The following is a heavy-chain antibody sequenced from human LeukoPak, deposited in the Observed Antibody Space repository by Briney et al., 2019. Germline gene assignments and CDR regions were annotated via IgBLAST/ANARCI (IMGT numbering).Heavy chain of an antibody. Sequence: PSETLSLTCTVSGGSISSSSYYWGWIRQPPGKGLEWIGSIYYSGRTYYNPSLKSRVTISVDTSKNQFSLKLSSVTAADTAVYYCARVPQLYYYGSVSRGFDYWGQGTLVTVPS. CDR3: ARVPQLYYYGSVSRGFDY. D-gene: IGHD3-10*01. CDR1: GGSISSSSYY. CDR2: IYYSGRT. V-gene: IGHV4-39*01. J-gene: IGHJ4*02.